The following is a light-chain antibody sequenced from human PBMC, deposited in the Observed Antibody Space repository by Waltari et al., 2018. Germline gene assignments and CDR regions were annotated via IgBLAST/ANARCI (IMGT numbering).Light chain of an antibody. J-gene: IGLJ2*01. CDR1: SPDIGVFNY. Sequence: QSALTQPPSASGSPGQSVTISCTAPSPDIGVFNYVSWYHQPPRKAPNLLIYEVSERPSGVPDRFSGSKSGITASLTVFGLQTEDEADYYCASFAGSNTLFGGGTKLTVL. CDR2: EVS. V-gene: IGLV2-8*01. CDR3: ASFAGSNTL.